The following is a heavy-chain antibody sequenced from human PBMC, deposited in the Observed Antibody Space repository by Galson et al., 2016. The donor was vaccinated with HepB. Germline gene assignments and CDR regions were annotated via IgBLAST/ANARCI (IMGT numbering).Heavy chain of an antibody. D-gene: IGHD6-6*01. CDR3: SRILRIPVRRGENYHYAMDV. CDR2: IDWDDDK. J-gene: IGHJ6*02. V-gene: IGHV2-70*01. CDR1: GFSLSTSGMS. Sequence: PALVKPTQTLTLTCTFSGFSLSTSGMSVSWIRQPPGKALEWLALIDWDDDKSYNTSLKTRLAISKDTPKNQVVLTMTNMDPGDTATYYCSRILRIPVRRGENYHYAMDVWGQGTTLTVSS.